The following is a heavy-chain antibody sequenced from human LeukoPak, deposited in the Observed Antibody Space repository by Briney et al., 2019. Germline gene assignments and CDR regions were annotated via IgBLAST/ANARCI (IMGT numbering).Heavy chain of an antibody. CDR3: VRDRSGTYYSFDV. J-gene: IGHJ3*01. CDR2: ISYNGRT. D-gene: IGHD1-26*01. Sequence: SETLSLTCSVFGGSIGSSFWNWIRLSPGKGLEWIGYISYNGRTNYSPSLKSRVIISIDTSKNQLSLNPTSVTAADTALYYCVRDRSGTYYSFDVWGQGTMVSVSA. V-gene: IGHV4-59*13. CDR1: GGSIGSSF.